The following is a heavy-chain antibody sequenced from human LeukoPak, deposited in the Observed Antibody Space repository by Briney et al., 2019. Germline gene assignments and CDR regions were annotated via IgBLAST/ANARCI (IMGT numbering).Heavy chain of an antibody. CDR3: ARTVVVTAEHAFDI. CDR2: IIPIFGTT. Sequence: SVKVSCKASGGTFSSYSISWVRQAPGQGLEWMGGIIPIFGTTDYAQKFQGRVTIAADKSTKTTYMELSSLRSEDTAVYYCARTVVVTAEHAFDIWGQGTMVTVSS. D-gene: IGHD2-21*02. CDR1: GGTFSSYS. J-gene: IGHJ3*02. V-gene: IGHV1-69*06.